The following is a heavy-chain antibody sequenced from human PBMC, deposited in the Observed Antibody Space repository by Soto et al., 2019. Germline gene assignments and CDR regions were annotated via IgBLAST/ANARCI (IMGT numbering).Heavy chain of an antibody. CDR3: VRSGYCVNGVCFFGDFDY. Sequence: QVQLVQSGAEVKKPGASVKVSCKASGYTFTSYDINWVRQATGQGLEWMGWMKPNSGNTGYAQKFQGRVTMTRNTSISTAYMELSGLRSEDTAVYYCVRSGYCVNGVCFFGDFDYWGQGTLVTVSS. CDR1: GYTFTSYD. CDR2: MKPNSGNT. J-gene: IGHJ4*02. V-gene: IGHV1-8*01. D-gene: IGHD2-8*01.